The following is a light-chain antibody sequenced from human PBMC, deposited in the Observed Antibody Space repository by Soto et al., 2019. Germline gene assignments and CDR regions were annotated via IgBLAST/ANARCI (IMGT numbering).Light chain of an antibody. J-gene: IGLJ2*01. CDR1: SSNIGAGYD. CDR3: QSYDSSLSAAV. Sequence: QSVLTQPPSVSGAPGQKVIISCTGSSSNIGAGYDVHWYQQLPGTAPKLLIYSNNNRPSGVPDRLSGSKSGTSASLAITGLQVGDEADYYCQSYDSSLSAAVFGGGTKLTVL. CDR2: SNN. V-gene: IGLV1-40*01.